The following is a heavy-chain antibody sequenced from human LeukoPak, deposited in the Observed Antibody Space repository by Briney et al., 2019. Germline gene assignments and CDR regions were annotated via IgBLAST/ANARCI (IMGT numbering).Heavy chain of an antibody. Sequence: SVKVSCKASGGTFSSYAISWVRQAPGQGLEWMGRIIPILGIANYAQKFQGRVTITADKSTSTAYMELSSLRSEDTAVYYCAREGAQYSDYYYYGMDVWGQGTTVTVSS. CDR1: GGTFSSYA. V-gene: IGHV1-69*04. CDR3: AREGAQYSDYYYYGMDV. J-gene: IGHJ6*02. CDR2: IIPILGIA. D-gene: IGHD4-11*01.